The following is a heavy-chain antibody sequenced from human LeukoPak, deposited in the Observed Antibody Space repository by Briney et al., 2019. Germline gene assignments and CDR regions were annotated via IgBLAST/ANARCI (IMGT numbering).Heavy chain of an antibody. V-gene: IGHV4-59*08. CDR1: GGSISSYY. CDR3: ARRVEYSSGWYHFDY. J-gene: IGHJ4*02. Sequence: PSETLSLTCAVSGGSISSYYWSWIRQPPGKGLEWMGYIYYSGSTNYNPSLKSRGTISVDTSKNQFSLKLSSVTAADTAVYYCARRVEYSSGWYHFDYWGQGTLVTVSS. CDR2: IYYSGST. D-gene: IGHD6-19*01.